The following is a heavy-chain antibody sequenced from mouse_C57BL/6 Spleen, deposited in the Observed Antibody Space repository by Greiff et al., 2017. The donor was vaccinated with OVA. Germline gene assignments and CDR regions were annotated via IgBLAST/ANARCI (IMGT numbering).Heavy chain of an antibody. Sequence: VQLKESGPELVKPGASVKLSCKASGYTFTSYDINWVKQRPGQGLEWIGWIYPRDGSTKYNEKFKGKGTLTVDTSSSTAYMELHSLTSEDSAVYVCARSGAYDYDEEAWFAYWGQGTLVTVSA. CDR3: ARSGAYDYDEEAWFAY. D-gene: IGHD2-4*01. CDR2: IYPRDGST. J-gene: IGHJ3*01. V-gene: IGHV1-85*01. CDR1: GYTFTSYD.